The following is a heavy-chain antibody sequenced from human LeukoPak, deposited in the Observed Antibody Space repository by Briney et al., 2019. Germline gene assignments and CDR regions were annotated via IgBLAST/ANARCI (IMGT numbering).Heavy chain of an antibody. CDR1: GFAVSSYY. Sequence: PGRSLRLSRAASGFAVSSYYMSWVRQAPGKGLEWVSVIYSAGTTYYADSVKGRFTISRDNSKNTLYLQMNSLRAEDTAVYYCARVHYYGSGSYGMDVWGQGTTVTVSS. D-gene: IGHD3-10*01. V-gene: IGHV3-66*01. CDR3: ARVHYYGSGSYGMDV. J-gene: IGHJ6*02. CDR2: IYSAGTT.